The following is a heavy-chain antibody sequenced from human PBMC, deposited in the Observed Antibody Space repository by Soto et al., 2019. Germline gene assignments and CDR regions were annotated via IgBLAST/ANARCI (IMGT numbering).Heavy chain of an antibody. D-gene: IGHD3-22*01. Sequence: EVHLVQSGGGLVQPGGSLRLSCVVSGFTFRNYWMSWVRQAPGKGLEWVANIKQDGSEKYYVDSVKGRFTISRDNAKNSLYLQMNSLRAEDTAVYYCARDDFYDSSANDAFDFWGQGTMVTVSS. CDR3: ARDDFYDSSANDAFDF. CDR1: GFTFRNYW. V-gene: IGHV3-7*05. J-gene: IGHJ3*01. CDR2: IKQDGSEK.